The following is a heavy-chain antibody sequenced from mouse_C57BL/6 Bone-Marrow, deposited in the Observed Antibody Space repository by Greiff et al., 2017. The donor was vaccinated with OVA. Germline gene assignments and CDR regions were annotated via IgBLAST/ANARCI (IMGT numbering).Heavy chain of an antibody. V-gene: IGHV2-2*01. Sequence: QVQLKESGPGLVQPSQSLSITCTVSGFSLTSYGVHWVRQSPGKGLEWLGVIWSGGSTDYNAAFISSLSISKDNSKSQVFFKMNSLQADDTAIYYCARHGNYDWFAYWGQGTLVTVSA. CDR1: GFSLTSYG. J-gene: IGHJ3*01. D-gene: IGHD2-1*01. CDR3: ARHGNYDWFAY. CDR2: IWSGGST.